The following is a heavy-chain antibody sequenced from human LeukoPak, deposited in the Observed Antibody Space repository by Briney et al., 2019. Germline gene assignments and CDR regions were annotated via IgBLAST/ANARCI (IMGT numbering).Heavy chain of an antibody. J-gene: IGHJ4*02. CDR2: MYTGGTT. CDR1: GVTVSGTH. Sequence: PGGSLRLSCAASGVTVSGTHMSWFRQAPGTGLEWVSAMYTGGTTYYADSVAGRFTVSRDNSKNTLYLHMNSLRVEDTAVYYCAKDEATSGGGLASWGQQTLVCVCS. V-gene: IGHV3-53*01. CDR3: AKDEATSGGGLAS. D-gene: IGHD3-16*01.